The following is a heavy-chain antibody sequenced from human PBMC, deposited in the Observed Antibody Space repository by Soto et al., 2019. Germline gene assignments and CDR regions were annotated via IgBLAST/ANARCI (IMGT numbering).Heavy chain of an antibody. V-gene: IGHV4-30-2*01. CDR3: ASSGYYSFFDY. CDR1: GGSISSGGYS. J-gene: IGHJ4*02. Sequence: TLSLTCAVSGGSISSGGYSWSWIRQPPGKGLEWIGYIYHSGSTYYNPSLKSRVTISVDRSKNQFSLKLSSVTAADTAVYYCASSGYYSFFDYWGQGTLVTVSS. CDR2: IYHSGST. D-gene: IGHD3-22*01.